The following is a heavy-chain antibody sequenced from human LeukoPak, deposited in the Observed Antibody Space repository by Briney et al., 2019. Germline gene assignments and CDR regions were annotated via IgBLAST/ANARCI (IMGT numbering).Heavy chain of an antibody. D-gene: IGHD6-13*01. CDR3: ARRRRIGAVGTDAFDI. CDR1: GGSIRSGNYY. Sequence: PSETLSLTCTVSGGSIRSGNYYWSWIRRPPGKGLEWIGYIYNSESTNYNPSLKSRVTISVDTSKNQFSLKLSSVTAADTAVYYCARRRRIGAVGTDAFDIWGQGTKVTVSS. CDR2: IYNSEST. J-gene: IGHJ3*02. V-gene: IGHV4-61*01.